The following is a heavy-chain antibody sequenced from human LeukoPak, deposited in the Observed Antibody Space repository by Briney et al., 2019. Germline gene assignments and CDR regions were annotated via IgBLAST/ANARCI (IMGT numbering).Heavy chain of an antibody. D-gene: IGHD2-2*01. CDR2: IYYSGST. J-gene: IGHJ4*02. Sequence: PSETLSLTCTVSGGSISSYYWSWIRQSPGKGLEWIGFIYYSGSTTYNPTLKSRVTISVDTSKNQFSLKLSSVTAADTAVSYCARDKKGTSCYDYCGQGTLVTVSS. CDR1: GGSISSYY. V-gene: IGHV4-59*01. CDR3: ARDKKGTSCYDY.